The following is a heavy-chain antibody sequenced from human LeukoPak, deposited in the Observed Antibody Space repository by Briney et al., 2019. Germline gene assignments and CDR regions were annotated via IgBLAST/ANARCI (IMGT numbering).Heavy chain of an antibody. J-gene: IGHJ4*02. CDR2: INPNSGGT. D-gene: IGHD3-10*01. CDR3: ARTMVRGVITILDY. Sequence: ASVKVSCKASGYTFTGYYMHWVRQAPGQGLEWMGWINPNSGGTNYAQKFQGWVTMTRDTSISTAYMELSRLRSDDTAVYYCARTMVRGVITILDYWGQGTLVTVSS. V-gene: IGHV1-2*04. CDR1: GYTFTGYY.